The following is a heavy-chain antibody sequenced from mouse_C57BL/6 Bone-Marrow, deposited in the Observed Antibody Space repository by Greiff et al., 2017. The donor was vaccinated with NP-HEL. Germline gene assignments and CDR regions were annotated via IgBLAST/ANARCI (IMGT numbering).Heavy chain of an antibody. J-gene: IGHJ3*01. CDR2: IHPNSGST. CDR1: GYTFTSYW. V-gene: IGHV1-64*01. Sequence: VQLQQPGAELVKPGASVKLSCKASGYTFTSYWMHWVKQRPGQGLEWIGMIHPNSGSTNYNEKFKSKATLTVDKSSSTAYIQLSSLTSEDSAVYYCASGGTRFADWGEGTLVAVSA. CDR3: ASGGTRFAD. D-gene: IGHD3-3*01.